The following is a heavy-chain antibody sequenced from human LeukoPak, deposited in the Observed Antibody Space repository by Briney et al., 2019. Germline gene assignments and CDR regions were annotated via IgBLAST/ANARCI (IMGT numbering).Heavy chain of an antibody. V-gene: IGHV3-53*01. D-gene: IGHD2-2*01. CDR3: ARGGRSCSTTSRSPTWFDP. CDR2: IYGGTNT. Sequence: GGSLRLSCVASGFTVNSNYMNWVRQAPGKGLEWVSLIYGGTNTYYADSVKGRFTISRDNSKNTLYLQVNSLRAEDTAVYYCARGGRSCSTTSRSPTWFDPWGQGALVTVSS. CDR1: GFTVNSNY. J-gene: IGHJ5*02.